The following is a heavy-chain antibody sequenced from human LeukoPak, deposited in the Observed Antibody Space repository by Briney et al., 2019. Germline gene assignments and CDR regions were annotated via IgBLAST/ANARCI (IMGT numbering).Heavy chain of an antibody. Sequence: GGSLRLSCAASGFTFSSYGMHWVRQAPGKGLEWVAVISYDGSNKYYADSVKGRFTISRDNSKNTLYLQMNSLRAEDTAVYYXXXSRRANFDWLHLFDYWGQGTLVTVSS. D-gene: IGHD3-9*01. CDR2: ISYDGSNK. CDR1: GFTFSSYG. CDR3: XXSRRANFDWLHLFDY. J-gene: IGHJ4*02. V-gene: IGHV3-30*03.